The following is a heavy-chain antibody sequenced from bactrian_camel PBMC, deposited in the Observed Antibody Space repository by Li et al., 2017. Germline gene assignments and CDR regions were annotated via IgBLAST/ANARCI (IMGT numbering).Heavy chain of an antibody. J-gene: IGHJ4*01. CDR3: AACPLIGGRYCGLRQDRYNY. CDR1: GPTYSSYC. Sequence: HVQLVESGGGSVQAGGSLRLSCADSGPTYSSYCMSWFRQAPGKEREGVAAINTGDVPPFYADSVKGRFTISQDRAKNTAYLEMNSLKVEDTAMYYCAACPLIGGRYCGLRQDRYNYWGQGTQVTVS. CDR2: INTGDVPP. V-gene: IGHV3S1*01. D-gene: IGHD2*01.